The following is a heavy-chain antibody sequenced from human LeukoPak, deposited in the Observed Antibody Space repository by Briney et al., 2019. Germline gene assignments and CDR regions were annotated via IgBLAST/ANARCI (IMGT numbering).Heavy chain of an antibody. V-gene: IGHV3-30-3*01. J-gene: IGHJ4*02. CDR2: ISYDGSNK. CDR3: AKDLRGYSSGWPADY. CDR1: GFTFSSYA. Sequence: PGGSLRLSCAASGFTFSSYAMHWVRQAPGKGLEWVAVISYDGSNKYYADSVKGRFTISRDNSRNTLYLQMSSLKPEDTAVYYCAKDLRGYSSGWPADYWGQGTLVTVSS. D-gene: IGHD6-19*01.